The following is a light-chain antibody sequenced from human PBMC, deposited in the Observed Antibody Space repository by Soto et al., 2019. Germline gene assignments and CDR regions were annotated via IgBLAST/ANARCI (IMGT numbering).Light chain of an antibody. CDR1: QTIRSW. CDR2: DAA. V-gene: IGKV1-5*01. CDR3: QQRYNSWT. J-gene: IGKJ1*01. Sequence: DIQMTQSPSTLSASPGDSVTLPCRASQTIRSWLAWYQQEPREPPNRLLYDAATVEGGGPPRSSGGGGAAEFISLITSLLAEDVVAYYYQQRYNSWTFGQGTKVDIK.